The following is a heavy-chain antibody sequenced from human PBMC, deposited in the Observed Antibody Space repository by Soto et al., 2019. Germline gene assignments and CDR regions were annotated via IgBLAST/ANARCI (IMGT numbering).Heavy chain of an antibody. CDR2: VSHSGGT. J-gene: IGHJ3*02. CDR1: GGSVNSGNYY. D-gene: IGHD1-1*01. V-gene: IGHV4-34*01. Sequence: QVQLQQWGAGLLKPSETLSLTCAVFGGSVNSGNYYWSWIRQPPGKGLEWIGEVSHSGGTHFNPSLKSRVTISVDTSKNQCSLKMSSVTAADTALYYCARVERGTATTVVDAFDIWGPGTMVTVSS. CDR3: ARVERGTATTVVDAFDI.